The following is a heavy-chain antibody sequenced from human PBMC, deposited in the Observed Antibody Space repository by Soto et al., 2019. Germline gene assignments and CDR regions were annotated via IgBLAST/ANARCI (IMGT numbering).Heavy chain of an antibody. CDR2: IYYSGST. Sequence: PSETLSLTCTVSGGSISSSSYYWGWIRQPPGKGLEWIGSIYYSGSTYYNPSLKSRVTISVDTSKNQFSLKLSSVTTADTAVYYCAGETTVSLDYWGQGTLVTVSS. D-gene: IGHD4-17*01. J-gene: IGHJ4*02. CDR1: GGSISSSSYY. V-gene: IGHV4-39*01. CDR3: AGETTVSLDY.